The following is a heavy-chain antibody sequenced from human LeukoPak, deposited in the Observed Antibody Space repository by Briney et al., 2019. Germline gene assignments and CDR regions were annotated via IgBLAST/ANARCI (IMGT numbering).Heavy chain of an antibody. V-gene: IGHV4-30-4*01. J-gene: IGHJ6*02. CDR2: ISYSGST. D-gene: IGHD3-10*01. CDR1: GGSISSSDYY. CDR3: ARDSQGITMVRRALSYGMDV. Sequence: SETLSLTCTVSGGSISSSDYYWGWIRQPPGKGLEWIGYISYSGSTYYNPSLKSRVSISVDTSKNQFSLKLSSVTAADMAVYYCARDSQGITMVRRALSYGMDVWGQGTTVSVSS.